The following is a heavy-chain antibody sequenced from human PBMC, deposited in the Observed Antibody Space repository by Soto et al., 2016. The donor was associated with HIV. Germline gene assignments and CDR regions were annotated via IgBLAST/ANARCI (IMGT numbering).Heavy chain of an antibody. D-gene: IGHD6-13*01. Sequence: VQLVESGGGVVQPGRSLRLSCAASGFTFSSYAMHWVRQAPGKGLEWVSVISYDGSNRHYADSVKGHSPSPETIPRTRCICKMNSLRAEDTAVYYCARDPPXIVAAWLLFXIVGLDYVGPTGTLV. J-gene: IGHJ4*01. CDR2: ISYDGSNR. CDR1: GFTFSSYA. CDR3: ARDPPXIVAAWLLFXIVGLDY. V-gene: IGHV3-30*04.